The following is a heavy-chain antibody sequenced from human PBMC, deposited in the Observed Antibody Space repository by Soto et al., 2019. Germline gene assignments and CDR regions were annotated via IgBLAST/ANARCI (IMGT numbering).Heavy chain of an antibody. V-gene: IGHV2-5*02. CDR2: MYWDDDR. CDR1: GFSLTTSGMG. D-gene: IGHD2-15*01. CDR3: VRGGRVGDGGICYYSWFAP. Sequence: QITLKESGPTLVKPTQTLTLTCTFSGFSLTTSGMGVGWIRQPPGRALEWLALMYWDDDRRYSPSLNNTLTITKDTAKPQVVLTRTNMAPVDTATYYCVRGGRVGDGGICYYSWFAPWGEGGLVTVSS. J-gene: IGHJ5*02.